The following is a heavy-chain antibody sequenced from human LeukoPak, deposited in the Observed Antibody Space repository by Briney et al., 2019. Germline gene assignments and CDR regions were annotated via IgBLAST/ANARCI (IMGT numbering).Heavy chain of an antibody. V-gene: IGHV4-30-2*01. CDR2: IYHSGST. D-gene: IGHD2-2*02. CDR3: ARACSSTSCYTDYYYYYMDV. J-gene: IGHJ6*03. Sequence: SETLSLTCTVSGGSISSGGYYWSWIRQPPGKGLEWIGYIYHSGSTYYNPSLKSRVTISVDRSKNQFSLKLSSVTAADTAVYYCARACSSTSCYTDYYYYYMDVWGKGTTVTVSS. CDR1: GGSISSGGYY.